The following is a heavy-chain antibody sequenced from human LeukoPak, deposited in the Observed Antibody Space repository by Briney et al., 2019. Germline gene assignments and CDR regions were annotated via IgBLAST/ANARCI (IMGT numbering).Heavy chain of an antibody. J-gene: IGHJ4*02. CDR3: ARTASMIRRSDIDY. V-gene: IGHV1-18*01. CDR2: ISGYNGET. Sequence: ASVKVSCKASGYTFSSYGISWVRQAPGQGLEWMGWISGYNGETNYAQKFQGRVTMTTDKSTNTAYMDLRSLRSDDTAVYYCARTASMIRRSDIDYWGQGTLVTVSS. CDR1: GYTFSSYG. D-gene: IGHD3-10*01.